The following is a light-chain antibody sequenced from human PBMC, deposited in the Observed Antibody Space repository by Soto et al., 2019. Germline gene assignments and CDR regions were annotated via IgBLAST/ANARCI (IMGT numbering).Light chain of an antibody. CDR3: SSYTTTSTYV. J-gene: IGLJ1*01. CDR1: SSDVGGYDY. V-gene: IGLV2-14*01. CDR2: EVT. Sequence: QSARAQPASVSGSPGQSVTISCTGTSSDVGGYDYVSWYQQHPGKAPKFMIYEVTNRPSGVSHRFSGSKSGNTASLTISGLQAEDEADYYCSSYTTTSTYVFGTGTKVTVL.